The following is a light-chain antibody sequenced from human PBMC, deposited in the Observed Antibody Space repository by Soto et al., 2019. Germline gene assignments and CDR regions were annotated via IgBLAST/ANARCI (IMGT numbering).Light chain of an antibody. J-gene: IGLJ2*01. V-gene: IGLV3-1*01. CDR2: RNT. Sequence: SYELTQPPSLSVSPGQTATIPCSGERLGDRYASWYQQKPGQSPMLLIFRNTKRPSGIPERFSGSNSGNTATLTISGTQAMDEADYYCQAWDTFRGVVVFGAGTKVTVL. CDR1: RLGDRY. CDR3: QAWDTFRGVVV.